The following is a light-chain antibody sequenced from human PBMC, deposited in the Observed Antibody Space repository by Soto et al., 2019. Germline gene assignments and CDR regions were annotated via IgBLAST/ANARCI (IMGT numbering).Light chain of an antibody. V-gene: IGKV3-20*01. Sequence: EIVLTQSPGTLSLSPGERATLSCRASQSVTYSFLAWYQQKPGQAPRLLIYGASSRATGIPDRFSGSGSGTAFTLTISRLEPEYFAVYYCHQYGTSTCTFGQGTKVEIK. J-gene: IGKJ1*01. CDR3: HQYGTSTCT. CDR1: QSVTYSF. CDR2: GAS.